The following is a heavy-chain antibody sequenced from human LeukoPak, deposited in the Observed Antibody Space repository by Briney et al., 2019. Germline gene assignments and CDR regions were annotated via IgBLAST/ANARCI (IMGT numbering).Heavy chain of an antibody. CDR2: ISSNGGSI. D-gene: IGHD1-26*01. CDR3: ASGIRAFDN. J-gene: IGHJ4*02. V-gene: IGHV3-64*01. Sequence: PGGSLRLSCAASGFTFSDYAMHWVRQAPGKELEYVSAISSNGGSIHYANSVKGRFTISRDNSKNTLYLQMNSLRGEDTAVYYCASGIRAFDNWGQGTLVTVSA. CDR1: GFTFSDYA.